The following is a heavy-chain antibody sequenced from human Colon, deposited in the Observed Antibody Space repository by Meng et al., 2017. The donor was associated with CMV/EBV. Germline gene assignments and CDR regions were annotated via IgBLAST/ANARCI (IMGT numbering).Heavy chain of an antibody. D-gene: IGHD3-10*02. V-gene: IGHV4-31*02. CDR3: AREKGVRDDYNWIDP. J-gene: IGHJ5*02. CDR1: GGSISSGYYH. Sequence: SGGSISSGYYHWSWIRQHPGKGLERIGYIYYSGSTYYNPSLEGRTIISADTSKNQFTLKMSSVTAADTAVYYCAREKGVRDDYNWIDPWGHGTLVTVSS. CDR2: IYYSGST.